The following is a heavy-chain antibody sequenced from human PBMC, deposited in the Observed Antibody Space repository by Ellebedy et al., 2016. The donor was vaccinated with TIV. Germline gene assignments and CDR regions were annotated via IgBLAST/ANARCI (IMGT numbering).Heavy chain of an antibody. CDR3: ARDQGWAYPGSTRFDY. CDR1: GFTFSDYW. CDR2: IKQDGSEK. Sequence: PGGSLRLSCAASGFTFSDYWMSWVRQAPGKGLAWVANIKQDGSEKWYVDSVKGRFTISRDNAKNSLYLQMSSLRAEDTAVYYCARDQGWAYPGSTRFDYWGQGTLVTVSS. J-gene: IGHJ4*03. V-gene: IGHV3-7*01. D-gene: IGHD3-10*01.